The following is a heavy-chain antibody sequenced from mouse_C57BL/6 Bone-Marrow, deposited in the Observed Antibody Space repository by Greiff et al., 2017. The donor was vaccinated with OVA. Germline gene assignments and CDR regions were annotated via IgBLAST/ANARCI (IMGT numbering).Heavy chain of an antibody. Sequence: VQLQQSGAELARPGASVKLSCKASGYTFTSYGISWVKQRTGQGLEWIGEIYPRSGNTYYNEKFKGKATLTADKSSRTAYMELRSLTSEDSAVYFCARWGTAQATWLTYYAMDYWGQGTSVTVSS. D-gene: IGHD3-2*02. CDR3: ARWGTAQATWLTYYAMDY. CDR2: IYPRSGNT. V-gene: IGHV1-81*01. J-gene: IGHJ4*01. CDR1: GYTFTSYG.